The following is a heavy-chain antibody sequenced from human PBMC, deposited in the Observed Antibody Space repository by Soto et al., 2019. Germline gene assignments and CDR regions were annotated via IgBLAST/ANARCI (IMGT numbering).Heavy chain of an antibody. CDR2: INAYNGNT. V-gene: IGHV1-18*01. CDR1: GYSFTRYG. Sequence: QVQLVQSGAEVKNPGASVKVSCKASGYSFTRYGIGWARQAPGQGLEWMGWINAYNGNTNYAQNLQGRLTLTTDTSTTTAHMELRSPGSNETGIYYFSMVDVYVNPRPKEVWGQGTTVTVSS. CDR3: SMVDVYVNPRPKEV. J-gene: IGHJ6*01. D-gene: IGHD3-16*01.